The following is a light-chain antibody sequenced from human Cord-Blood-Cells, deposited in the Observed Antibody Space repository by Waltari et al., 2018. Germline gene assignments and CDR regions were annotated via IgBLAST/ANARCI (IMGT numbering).Light chain of an antibody. CDR3: QQRSNWPPQYT. CDR1: QSVSSY. V-gene: IGKV3-11*01. J-gene: IGKJ2*01. Sequence: IVLTQSPATLSLSPGERATLSCRASQSVSSYLAWYQQKPGQAPRLLIYEASNRATGIPARFSGSGSGTDFTLTISSLEPEDFAVDYCQQRSNWPPQYTFGQGTKLEIK. CDR2: EAS.